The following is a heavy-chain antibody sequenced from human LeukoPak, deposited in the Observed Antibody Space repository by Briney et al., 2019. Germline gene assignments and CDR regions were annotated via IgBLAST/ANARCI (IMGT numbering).Heavy chain of an antibody. V-gene: IGHV3-13*04. CDR1: GFTFSGYD. D-gene: IGHD3-10*01. Sequence: HGGSLRLSCAASGFTFSGYDFHWVRQATGRGLEWVSAIDTVGDKHYLDSVKGRFTISRENAKNSLYLQMNSLRAGDTAVYYCARETGDVLLGAFDIWGQGTMVTVSS. CDR3: ARETGDVLLGAFDI. CDR2: IDTVGDK. J-gene: IGHJ3*02.